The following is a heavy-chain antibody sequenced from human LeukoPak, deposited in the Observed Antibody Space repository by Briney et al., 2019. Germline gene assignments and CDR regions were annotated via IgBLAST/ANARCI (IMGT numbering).Heavy chain of an antibody. CDR2: ISSSSSYI. CDR1: GFTFSSYS. CDR3: ARARITMIVESPLDY. Sequence: PGGSLRLSCAASGFTFSSYSMNWVRQAPGKGLEWVSSISSSSSYIYYADSVKGRFTISRDNAENSLYLQMNSLRAEDTAVYYCARARITMIVESPLDYWGQGTLVTVSS. J-gene: IGHJ4*02. V-gene: IGHV3-21*01. D-gene: IGHD3-22*01.